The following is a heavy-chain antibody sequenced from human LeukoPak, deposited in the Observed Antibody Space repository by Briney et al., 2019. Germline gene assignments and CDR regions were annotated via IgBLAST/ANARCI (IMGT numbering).Heavy chain of an antibody. Sequence: GGSLRLSCVASGFTFSDHAMSWVRQAPGKGLEWVSYISGSGSYIYYADSVKGRFTISRDNGKNSLYLQMNSLRAEDTAVYYCAMATDSYQFDYWGQGTLVTVSS. D-gene: IGHD5-24*01. J-gene: IGHJ4*02. V-gene: IGHV3-21*01. CDR1: GFTFSDHA. CDR2: ISGSGSYI. CDR3: AMATDSYQFDY.